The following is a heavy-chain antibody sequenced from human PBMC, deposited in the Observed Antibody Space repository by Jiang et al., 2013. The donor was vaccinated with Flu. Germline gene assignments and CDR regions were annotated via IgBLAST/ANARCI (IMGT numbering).Heavy chain of an antibody. V-gene: IGHV4-34*01. J-gene: IGHJ4*02. CDR3: ARGPHTTTVNRGY. Sequence: LEWIGEINHSGSTNYNPSLKSRVTISVDTSKNQFSLKLSSVTAADTAVYYCARGPHTTTVNRGYWGQGTLVTVSS. D-gene: IGHD4-11*01. CDR2: INHSGST.